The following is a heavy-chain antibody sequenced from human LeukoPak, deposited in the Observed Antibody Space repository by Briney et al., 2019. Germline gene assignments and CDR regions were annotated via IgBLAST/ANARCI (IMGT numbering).Heavy chain of an antibody. V-gene: IGHV1-3*01. CDR2: INAGNGNT. CDR1: GYTFTSYA. CDR3: AKAASIETIITIFGVVSGYFDY. D-gene: IGHD3-3*01. J-gene: IGHJ4*02. Sequence: ASVKVSCKASGYTFTSYAMHWVRQAPGQRLEWMGWINAGNGNTKYSQKFQGRVTITRDTSASTAYMELSSLRSEDTAVYYCAKAASIETIITIFGVVSGYFDYWGQGTLVTVSS.